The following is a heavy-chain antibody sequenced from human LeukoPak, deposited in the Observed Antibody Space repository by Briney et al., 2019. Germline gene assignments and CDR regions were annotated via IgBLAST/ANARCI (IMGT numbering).Heavy chain of an antibody. V-gene: IGHV1-8*01. J-gene: IGHJ4*02. D-gene: IGHD5-18*01. CDR2: TNPNSGNT. Sequence: WTNPNSGNTGYAQKFQGRVTMTRNTSISTAYMELSSLRSEDTAVYYCARGKYSYGYGHDYWGQGTLVTVSS. CDR3: ARGKYSYGYGHDY.